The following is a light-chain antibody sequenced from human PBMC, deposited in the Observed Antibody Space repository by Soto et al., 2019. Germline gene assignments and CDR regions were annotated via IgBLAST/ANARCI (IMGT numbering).Light chain of an antibody. CDR1: QSIGGNF. J-gene: IGKJ1*01. Sequence: EIVLTQSPGTLSLSPGEGATLSCRASQSIGGNFLAWYQQRRGQAPRLLIHGASNRATGIPDRFSGSGSGTDFTLKISRVEAEDVGVYYCMQGTHWPPWTFGQGTKVEIK. CDR3: MQGTHWPPWT. V-gene: IGKV3D-20*02. CDR2: GAS.